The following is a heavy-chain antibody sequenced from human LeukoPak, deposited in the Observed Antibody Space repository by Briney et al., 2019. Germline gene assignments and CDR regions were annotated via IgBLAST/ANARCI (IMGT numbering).Heavy chain of an antibody. J-gene: IGHJ4*02. D-gene: IGHD1-26*01. V-gene: IGHV3-11*04. CDR2: ISSSGNTI. CDR1: GFTFSDYY. CDR3: ARDGGGSYFDY. Sequence: GGSLRLSCAASGFTFSDYYMRWIRQAPGKGLEWVSYISSSGNTIYYADSVKGRFTISRDNAKNSLYLQMNSLRADDTAMYYCARDGGGSYFDYWGQGTLVTVSS.